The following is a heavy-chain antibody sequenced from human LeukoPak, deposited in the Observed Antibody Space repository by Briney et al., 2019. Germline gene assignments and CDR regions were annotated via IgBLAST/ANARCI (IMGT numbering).Heavy chain of an antibody. CDR3: ARDTGQYAPGTPGFTRFDP. CDR1: GGSISSANYY. Sequence: SKTLSLTCTVSGGSISSANYYWGWIRQPPGKGLEWIGSVYNSGSTYYNPSLKSRVIVSLAMSQNQFSLRLTSVTAADTAVYYCARDTGQYAPGTPGFTRFDPWGQGALVTVSS. D-gene: IGHD3-10*01. CDR2: VYNSGST. V-gene: IGHV4-39*07. J-gene: IGHJ5*02.